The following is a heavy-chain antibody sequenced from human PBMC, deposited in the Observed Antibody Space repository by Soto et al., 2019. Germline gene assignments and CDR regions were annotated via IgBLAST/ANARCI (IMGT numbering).Heavy chain of an antibody. CDR2: IYYSGST. Sequence: SETLSLTCTVSGGSISSYYWSWIRQPPGKGLEWIGYIYYSGSTNYNPSLKSRVTISVDTSKNQFSLKLSYVTAAATAVYYCARGGIAAAGTGLDYWGQGTQVTVSS. CDR3: ARGGIAAAGTGLDY. V-gene: IGHV4-59*01. J-gene: IGHJ4*02. D-gene: IGHD6-13*01. CDR1: GGSISSYY.